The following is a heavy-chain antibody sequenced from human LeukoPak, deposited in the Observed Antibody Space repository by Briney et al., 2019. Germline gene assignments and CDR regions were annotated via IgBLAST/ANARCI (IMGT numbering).Heavy chain of an antibody. CDR3: ARVRGIVATVNYFDY. CDR1: GGSFSGYY. V-gene: IGHV4-59*01. J-gene: IGHJ4*02. D-gene: IGHD5-12*01. Sequence: SETLSLTCAVYGGSFSGYYWNWIRQPPGKGLEWIGYIYSSGRTNYNPSLKSRVTISVDTSKNQFSLKLSSVTAADTAVYYCARVRGIVATVNYFDYWGQGTLVTVSS. CDR2: IYSSGRT.